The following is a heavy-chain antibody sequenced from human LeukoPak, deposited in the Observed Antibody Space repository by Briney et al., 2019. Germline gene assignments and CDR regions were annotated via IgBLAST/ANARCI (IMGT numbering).Heavy chain of an antibody. CDR1: GGSFSGYY. D-gene: IGHD4-17*01. CDR3: ASYGDGAFDY. CDR2: INHSGST. V-gene: IGHV4-34*01. Sequence: PSETLSLTCAVYGGSFSGYYWSWIRQPPGKGLEWIGEINHSGSTNYNPSLKSRVTISVDTSKNQFSLKLSSVTAADTAVYYCASYGDGAFDYWGQGTLVTVSS. J-gene: IGHJ4*02.